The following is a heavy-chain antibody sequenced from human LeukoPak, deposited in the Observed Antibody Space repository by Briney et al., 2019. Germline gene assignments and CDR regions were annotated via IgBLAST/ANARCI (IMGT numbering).Heavy chain of an antibody. V-gene: IGHV1-8*02. CDR1: GYSFTSYW. Sequence: GESLKISCKGSGYSFTSYWIGWVRQATGQGLEWMGWMSPNSGDTGYARKFQGRVTMTRNTSISTAYLGLSSLRSEDTAMYYCARGPPNWGPDLWGQGTLITVSS. CDR2: MSPNSGDT. J-gene: IGHJ5*02. D-gene: IGHD7-27*01. CDR3: ARGPPNWGPDL.